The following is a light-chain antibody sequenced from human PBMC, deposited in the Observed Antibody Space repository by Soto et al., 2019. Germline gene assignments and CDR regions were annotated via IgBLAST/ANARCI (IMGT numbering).Light chain of an antibody. V-gene: IGLV3-9*01. CDR1: NIGSKS. Sequence: SYELTQPLSVSLALGQTARLTCGGNNIGSKSVHWYQQKAGQAPVLVLYRDANRPSGSPERLAGSNSGNTATLTSSRAQAGDEADYYCQVWDSSTVVFGRGTKRTVL. CDR2: RDA. J-gene: IGLJ2*01. CDR3: QVWDSSTVV.